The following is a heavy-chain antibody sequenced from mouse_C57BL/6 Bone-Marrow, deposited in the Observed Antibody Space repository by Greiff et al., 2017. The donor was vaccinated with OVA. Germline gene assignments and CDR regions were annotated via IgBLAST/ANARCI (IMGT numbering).Heavy chain of an antibody. V-gene: IGHV10-1*01. J-gene: IGHJ3*01. CDR3: VSTAQATFFAY. CDR2: IRSKSNNYAT. D-gene: IGHD3-2*02. Sequence: EVQRVESGGGLVQPKGSLKLSCAASGFSFNTYAMNWVRQAPGKGLEWVARIRSKSNNYATYYADSVKDRFTISRDDSESMLYLQMNNLKTEDTAMYYCVSTAQATFFAYWGQGTLVTVSA. CDR1: GFSFNTYA.